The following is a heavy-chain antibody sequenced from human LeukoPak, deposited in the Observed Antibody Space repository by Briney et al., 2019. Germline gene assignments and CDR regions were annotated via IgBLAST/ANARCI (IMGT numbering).Heavy chain of an antibody. V-gene: IGHV4-59*02. CDR1: GASVSRDS. J-gene: IGHJ6*03. CDR3: ARVPRSYYYYYYMEV. CDR2: ISQTKST. Sequence: NPSETLSPTCAVSGASVSRDSWSWVRQPPGKGREWGGYISQTKSTPYKPSLDRRVAISADTSKHQFSLTLSSVTAADTAVYFCARVPRSYYYYYYMEVWGKGTTVTVSS.